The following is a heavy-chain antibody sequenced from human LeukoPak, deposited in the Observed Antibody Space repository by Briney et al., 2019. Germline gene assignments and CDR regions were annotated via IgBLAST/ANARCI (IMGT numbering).Heavy chain of an antibody. V-gene: IGHV1-24*01. J-gene: IGHJ5*02. CDR3: ARYSYSYGA. Sequence: ASVKVSCKVSGYTLTELSMHWVRQAPGKGLEWMGGFDPEDGETIYAQKFQGRVTMTRNTSISTAYMELSSLRSEDTAVYYCARYSYSYGAWGQGTLVTVSS. CDR1: GYTLTELS. CDR2: FDPEDGET. D-gene: IGHD5-18*01.